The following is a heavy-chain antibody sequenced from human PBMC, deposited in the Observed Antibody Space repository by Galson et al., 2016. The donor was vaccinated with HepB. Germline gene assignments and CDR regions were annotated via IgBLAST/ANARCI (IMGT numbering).Heavy chain of an antibody. CDR1: GFTFRSYG. Sequence: SLRLSCAASGFTFRSYGMNWVRQASGKGLEWVSGISGSGGGAYYGDSVKGRFTISRDNSKNTLHLQINSLRAEDTAVYYCAKEGRLGDGLDVWGQGTTVTVSS. J-gene: IGHJ6*02. D-gene: IGHD3-10*01. V-gene: IGHV3-23*01. CDR3: AKEGRLGDGLDV. CDR2: ISGSGGGA.